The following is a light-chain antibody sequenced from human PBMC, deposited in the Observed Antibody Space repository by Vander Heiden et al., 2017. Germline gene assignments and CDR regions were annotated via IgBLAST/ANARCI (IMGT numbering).Light chain of an antibody. CDR3: SSYTTSGTRV. J-gene: IGLJ1*01. CDR2: DVT. CDR1: SSDVGGYDS. Sequence: QSALTQPASLSGSLGQSITISCAGTSSDVGGYDSVSWYQQNPGKAPKLMIYDVTYRPSGVSIRFSGSKSGNTASLTISGLQAEDESDYYCSSYTTSGTRVFGTGTNVTVL. V-gene: IGLV2-14*03.